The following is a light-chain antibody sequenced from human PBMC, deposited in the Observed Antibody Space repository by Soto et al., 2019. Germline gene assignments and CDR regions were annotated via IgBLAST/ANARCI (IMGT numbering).Light chain of an antibody. CDR3: QQYESTPPT. J-gene: IGKJ2*01. Sequence: DIVMTQSPDPLAVSLGERATINCKSSQSVLYSSNNKNYLAWYQQSPGQPPKLLIYWASTRESGVPDRFSGSGSGTDFTLTITSLQAEDVAVYYCQQYESTPPTFGQGTKLEIK. V-gene: IGKV4-1*01. CDR2: WAS. CDR1: QSVLYSSNNKNY.